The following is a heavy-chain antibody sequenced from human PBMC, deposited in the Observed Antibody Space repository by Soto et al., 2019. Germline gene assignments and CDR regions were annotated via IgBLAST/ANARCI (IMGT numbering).Heavy chain of an antibody. Sequence: PGGSLRLSCAASGFTFSSYSMNWVRQAPGKGLEWVSYISSSSSTIYYADSVKGRFTISRDNAKNSLYLQMNSLRDEDTAVYYCARYGSGWYGDYYYGMDVWGQGTTVTVSS. CDR1: GFTFSSYS. CDR2: ISSSSSTI. D-gene: IGHD6-19*01. CDR3: ARYGSGWYGDYYYGMDV. V-gene: IGHV3-48*02. J-gene: IGHJ6*02.